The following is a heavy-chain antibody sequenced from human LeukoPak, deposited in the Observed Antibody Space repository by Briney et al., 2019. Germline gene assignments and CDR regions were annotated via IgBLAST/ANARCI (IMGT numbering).Heavy chain of an antibody. Sequence: ASVKVSCKASGYTFTDYYMEWVRQAPGQGLEWMGWINPNSGGTNYAQKFQGRVTMTRDTSISTAYMELSSLRSEDTAVYYCARALVPTIAARRDYFDYWGQGTLVTVSS. CDR1: GYTFTDYY. J-gene: IGHJ4*02. D-gene: IGHD6-6*01. CDR2: INPNSGGT. CDR3: ARALVPTIAARRDYFDY. V-gene: IGHV1-2*02.